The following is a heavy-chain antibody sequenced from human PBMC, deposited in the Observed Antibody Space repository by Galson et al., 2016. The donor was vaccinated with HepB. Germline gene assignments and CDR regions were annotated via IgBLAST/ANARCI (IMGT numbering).Heavy chain of an antibody. Sequence: PALVKPTQTLTLTCTFSGFSLSTSGVGVGWIRQPPGKVLEWLALIYWDDDKRYSPSLKSRLSITKDTSKNQVVLTMTNMDPVDTATYYCAHRQKQQLQPWLDHWSQGTLVTV. D-gene: IGHD6-13*01. CDR1: GFSLSTSGVG. V-gene: IGHV2-5*02. CDR2: IYWDDDK. CDR3: AHRQKQQLQPWLDH. J-gene: IGHJ5*02.